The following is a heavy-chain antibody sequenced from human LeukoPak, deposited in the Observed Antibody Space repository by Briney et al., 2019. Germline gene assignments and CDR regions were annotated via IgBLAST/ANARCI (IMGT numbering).Heavy chain of an antibody. Sequence: GGSLRLSCAASGFTVSSNYMSWVRQAPGKGLEWVSVFYSGGTTYYADSVKGRFTISRDNSKNTLYLQMNSLRAEDTAVYYCATVPRGGNSGVFFDYWGQGTLVTVSS. V-gene: IGHV3-53*01. CDR3: ATVPRGGNSGVFFDY. D-gene: IGHD4-23*01. CDR2: FYSGGTT. J-gene: IGHJ4*02. CDR1: GFTVSSNY.